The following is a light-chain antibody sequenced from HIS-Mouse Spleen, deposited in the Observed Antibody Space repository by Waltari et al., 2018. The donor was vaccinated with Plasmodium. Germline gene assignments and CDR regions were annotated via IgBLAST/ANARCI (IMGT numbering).Light chain of an antibody. CDR1: SSNIGAGYD. Sequence: QSVLTQPPSVSGAPGQKVTISCTGSSSNIGAGYDVHWYQQLPGTATKRRIYGNRNRPTGVPDGFAGPKSGTSASLAITGPQAEDEADDYGQSYDSSLSGWVFGGGTKLTVL. CDR3: QSYDSSLSGWV. J-gene: IGLJ3*02. V-gene: IGLV1-40*01. CDR2: GNR.